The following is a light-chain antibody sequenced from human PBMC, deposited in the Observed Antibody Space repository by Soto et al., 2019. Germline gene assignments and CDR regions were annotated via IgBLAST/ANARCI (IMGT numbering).Light chain of an antibody. CDR2: ATS. CDR3: QHTGV. V-gene: IGKV1-12*01. CDR1: QGLSSW. Sequence: DSQMTQSPSSVSASVGDRVNITCRASQGLSSWLAWYQQKPGKAPELLIFATSTLQSGVPSRFSGSGSGTDFTLTISSVQPEDFAPYYCQHTGVFGPGTKVDIK. J-gene: IGKJ3*01.